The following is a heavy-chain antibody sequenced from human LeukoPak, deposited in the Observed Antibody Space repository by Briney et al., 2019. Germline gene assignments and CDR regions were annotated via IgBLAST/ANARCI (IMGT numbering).Heavy chain of an antibody. CDR1: GFTFSSYW. CDR3: ALHSGGQQLGYFDY. CDR2: ISGSGGRT. V-gene: IGHV3-23*01. D-gene: IGHD6-13*01. Sequence: GGSLRLSCAASGFTFSSYWMSWVRQAPGKGLEWVSAISGSGGRTYYADSVKGRFTISRDNSKNTLYLQMNSLRAEDTAVYYCALHSGGQQLGYFDYWGQGTLVTVSS. J-gene: IGHJ4*02.